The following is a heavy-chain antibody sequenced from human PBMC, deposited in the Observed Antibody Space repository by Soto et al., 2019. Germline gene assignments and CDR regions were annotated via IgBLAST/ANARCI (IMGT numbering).Heavy chain of an antibody. CDR1: GFSLTSPGMC. Sequence: SGPTGEPTETLTLTCTFPGFSLTSPGMCVSWIRQPPGKALEWLALIERYDDDKYYSTSLKTRLTISKDTRKNQVVLTMANMDPADTGTYYCARSIRGPRRFNGMDVWGQGTTVTVSS. J-gene: IGHJ6*02. CDR2: IERYDDDK. V-gene: IGHV2-70*13. D-gene: IGHD1-20*01. CDR3: ARSIRGPRRFNGMDV.